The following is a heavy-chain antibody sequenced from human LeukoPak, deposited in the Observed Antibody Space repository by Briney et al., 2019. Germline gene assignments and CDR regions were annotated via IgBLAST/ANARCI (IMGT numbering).Heavy chain of an antibody. CDR3: ARGHYYDSSGYPGGY. Sequence: GGSLRLSCAASGFTFSSYWMHWVRQAPGKGLVWVSRINSDGSSTSYADSVKGRFTISRENAKNSLYLQMNSLRVEDTAVYYCARGHYYDSSGYPGGYWGQGTLVTVSS. CDR2: INSDGSST. D-gene: IGHD3-22*01. CDR1: GFTFSSYW. V-gene: IGHV3-74*01. J-gene: IGHJ4*02.